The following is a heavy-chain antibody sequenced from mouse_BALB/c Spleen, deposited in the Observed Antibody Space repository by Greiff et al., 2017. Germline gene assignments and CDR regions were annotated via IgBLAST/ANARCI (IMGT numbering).Heavy chain of an antibody. Sequence: EVQLQESGGGLVKPGGSLKLSCAASGFTFSSYAMSWVRQTPEKRLEWVASISSGGSTYYPDSVKGRFTISRDNARNILYLQMSSLRSEDTAMYYCARCYGSSLDYWGQGTTLTVSS. CDR2: ISSGGST. CDR3: ARCYGSSLDY. V-gene: IGHV5-6-5*01. J-gene: IGHJ2*01. CDR1: GFTFSSYA. D-gene: IGHD1-1*01.